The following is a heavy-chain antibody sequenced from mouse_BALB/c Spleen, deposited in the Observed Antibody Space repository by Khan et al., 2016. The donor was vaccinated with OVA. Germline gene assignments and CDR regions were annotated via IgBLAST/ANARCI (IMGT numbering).Heavy chain of an antibody. V-gene: IGHV9-3-1*01. CDR1: GYTFTNYG. Sequence: QIQLVQSGPELKKPGETVKISCKASGYTFTNYGMNWVKQAPGKGLKWMGWINTYTGEPTYADDFKGRFAFSLETSASTAYLQISNLKNEDTATYFCASGGEYYFDVWGAGTTVTVSS. CDR2: INTYTGEP. CDR3: ASGGEYYFDV. J-gene: IGHJ1*01. D-gene: IGHD2-13*01.